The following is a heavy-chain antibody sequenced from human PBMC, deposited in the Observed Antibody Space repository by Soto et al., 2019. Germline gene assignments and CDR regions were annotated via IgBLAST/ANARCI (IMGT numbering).Heavy chain of an antibody. D-gene: IGHD4-4*01. Sequence: PGESLKISCQGSGYTFPDYWIAWVRQMPGKGLEEMGLIFPSDSDTRYSPSFQGQVIISVDTSINTAYLQFTSLKASDSAIYYCARREGDFSKLDYWGHGTLVTVSS. J-gene: IGHJ4*01. CDR1: GYTFPDYW. CDR2: IFPSDSDT. CDR3: ARREGDFSKLDY. V-gene: IGHV5-51*01.